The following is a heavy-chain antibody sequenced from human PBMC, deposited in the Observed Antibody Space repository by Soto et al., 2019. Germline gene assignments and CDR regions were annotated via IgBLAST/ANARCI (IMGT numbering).Heavy chain of an antibody. V-gene: IGHV4-59*12. Sequence: SETLSLTCTVSGGSISSYYWSWIRQPPGKGLEWIGYVHDSGSTHYNPSLKSRVTISLYTSKNQFSLKLSSVTAADTAVYYCAREPGVWGQGSLVTVSS. CDR2: VHDSGST. D-gene: IGHD3-10*01. CDR3: AREPGV. J-gene: IGHJ4*02. CDR1: GGSISSYY.